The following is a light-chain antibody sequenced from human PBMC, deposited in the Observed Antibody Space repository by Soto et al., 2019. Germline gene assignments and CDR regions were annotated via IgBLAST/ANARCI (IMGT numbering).Light chain of an antibody. CDR1: SSDVGPYKY. CDR2: VVN. Sequence: QSALTQPPSASGSPGQSVTISCTGTSSDVGPYKYVSWYQQHPGKAPKLIIYVVNQRPSGVPDRFSGSKSGNTASLTVSGLQAEDEADYYCSSYASGNIYVFGTGTKVTVL. V-gene: IGLV2-8*01. CDR3: SSYASGNIYV. J-gene: IGLJ1*01.